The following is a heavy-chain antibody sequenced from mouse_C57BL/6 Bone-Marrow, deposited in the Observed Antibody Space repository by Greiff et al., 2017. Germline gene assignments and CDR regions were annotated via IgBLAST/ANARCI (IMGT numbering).Heavy chain of an antibody. D-gene: IGHD4-1*01. V-gene: IGHV1-55*01. CDR1: GYTFTSYW. CDR3: ARSGPLGRSFDY. Sequence: QVQLKQPEAELVKPGASVKMSCKASGYTFTSYWITWVKQRPGQGLEWIGDIYPTSGRTNYNEKFKSKAILTVDTSSNTAYMQLSSLTSEDSAVFYCARSGPLGRSFDYWGQGTTLTVSS. J-gene: IGHJ2*01. CDR2: IYPTSGRT.